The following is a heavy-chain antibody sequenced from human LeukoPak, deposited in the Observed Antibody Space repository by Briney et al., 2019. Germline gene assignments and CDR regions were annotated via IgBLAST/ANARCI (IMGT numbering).Heavy chain of an antibody. V-gene: IGHV4-31*03. Sequence: SQTLSLTCTVSGDSLTIGYYYWTWIRRHPGKGLEWIGYIHPSGSTDYNPSLKSRVTMSLDTSQNQFSLKLTSVTAADTAIYYCTRGQDAFKTGYWGQGTLVTVSS. CDR3: TRGQDAFKTGY. CDR2: IHPSGST. D-gene: IGHD5-24*01. J-gene: IGHJ4*02. CDR1: GDSLTIGYYY.